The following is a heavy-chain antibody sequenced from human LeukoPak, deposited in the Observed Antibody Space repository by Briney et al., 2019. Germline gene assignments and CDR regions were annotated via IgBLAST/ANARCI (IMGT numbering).Heavy chain of an antibody. Sequence: SETLSLTCAVYGGSFSGYYWSWIRQPPGKGLEWLGEINHSGSTNYNPSLKSRVTISVDTSKNQFSLKLSSVTAADTAVYYCARGDRSLYGGLRYWGQGTLVTVSS. CDR3: ARGDRSLYGGLRY. D-gene: IGHD4-23*01. V-gene: IGHV4-34*01. J-gene: IGHJ4*02. CDR1: GGSFSGYY. CDR2: INHSGST.